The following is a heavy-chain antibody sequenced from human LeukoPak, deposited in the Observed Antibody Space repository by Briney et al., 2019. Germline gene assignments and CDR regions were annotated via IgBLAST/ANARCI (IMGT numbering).Heavy chain of an antibody. V-gene: IGHV3-53*01. Sequence: GGSLRLSCAASGFTVSSTYMSWVRQAPGKGLEWVSIIYAGGSTYFADSVKGRFTISRDNSKNTLYLQMNSLRADDTAVYYCARSASRIVINMVRGVHYFDYWGQGTLVTVSS. CDR3: ARSASRIVINMVRGVHYFDY. D-gene: IGHD3-10*01. CDR1: GFTVSSTY. J-gene: IGHJ4*02. CDR2: IYAGGST.